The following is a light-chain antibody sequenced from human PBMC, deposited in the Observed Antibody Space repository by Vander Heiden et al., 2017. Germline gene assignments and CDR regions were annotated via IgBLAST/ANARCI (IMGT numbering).Light chain of an antibody. CDR3: QQYYSPPLT. V-gene: IGKV4-1*01. CDR1: NKNF. J-gene: IGKJ4*01. Sequence: EIEMTQSPDSLAVTLGERATNNKNFLSWYQQKPGQPPKLLIYWASTRQSGVPDRFSGSGSVTDFTLTISSLQAEDVAVYYCQQYYSPPLTFGGGTKVEIK. CDR2: WAS.